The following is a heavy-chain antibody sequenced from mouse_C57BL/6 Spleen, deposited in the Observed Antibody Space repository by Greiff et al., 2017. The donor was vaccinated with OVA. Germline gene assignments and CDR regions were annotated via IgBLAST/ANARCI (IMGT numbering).Heavy chain of an antibody. CDR3: TRFYYGSSSYWYFDV. CDR1: GFTFSNYW. J-gene: IGHJ1*03. Sequence: EVKLVESGGGLVQPGGSMKLSCVASGFTFSNYWMNWVRQSPEKGLEWVAQIRLKSDNYATHYAESVKGRFTISRDDSKSSVYLQMNNLRAEDTGIYYCTRFYYGSSSYWYFDVWGTGTTVTVSS. V-gene: IGHV6-3*01. CDR2: IRLKSDNYAT. D-gene: IGHD1-1*01.